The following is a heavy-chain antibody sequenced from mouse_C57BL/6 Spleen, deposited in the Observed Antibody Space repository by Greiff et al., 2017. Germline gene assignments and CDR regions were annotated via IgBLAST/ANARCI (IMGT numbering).Heavy chain of an antibody. J-gene: IGHJ2*01. Sequence: QVQLQQPGAELVRPGSSVKLSCKASGYTFTSYWMHWVKQRPIQGLEWIGNIDPSDSETHYNQKFKDKATLTVDKSSSTAYMQLSSLTSEDSAVYYCARSTMITYYFDYWGQGTTLTVSS. V-gene: IGHV1-52*01. D-gene: IGHD2-4*01. CDR2: IDPSDSET. CDR3: ARSTMITYYFDY. CDR1: GYTFTSYW.